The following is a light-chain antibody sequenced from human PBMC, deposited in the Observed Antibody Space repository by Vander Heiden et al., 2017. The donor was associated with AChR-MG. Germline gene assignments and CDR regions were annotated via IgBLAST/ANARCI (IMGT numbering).Light chain of an antibody. V-gene: IGLV1-47*01. CDR1: SSNVGSNY. J-gene: IGLJ3*02. CDR2: RNN. Sequence: QSVLTQPPSASRTPGQRVTISFSGSSSNVGSNYVYWYQQLPGTAPKLLIYRNNQRPSGVPDRFSGSKSGTSASLAISGLRSEDEADYYCAAWDDSLSGPNWVFGGGTKLTVL. CDR3: AAWDDSLSGPNWV.